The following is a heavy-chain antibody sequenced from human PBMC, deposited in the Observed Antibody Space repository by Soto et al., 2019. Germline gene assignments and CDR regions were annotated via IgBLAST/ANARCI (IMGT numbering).Heavy chain of an antibody. V-gene: IGHV1-3*01. CDR3: ARDCRIAAAGTYYYYMDV. Sequence: ASVKVSCKASGYTFTSYAMHWVRQAPGQRLEWMGWINAGNGNTKYSQKFQGRVTITRDTSASTAYMELSSLRSEDTAVYYCARDCRIAAAGTYYYYMDVWGKGTTVTVSS. D-gene: IGHD6-13*01. CDR2: INAGNGNT. J-gene: IGHJ6*03. CDR1: GYTFTSYA.